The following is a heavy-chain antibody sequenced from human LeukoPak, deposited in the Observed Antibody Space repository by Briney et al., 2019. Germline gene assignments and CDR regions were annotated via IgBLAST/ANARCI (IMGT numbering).Heavy chain of an antibody. V-gene: IGHV1-8*01. Sequence: ASVKVSCKASGYTFTSYDINWVRQATGQGLEWMGWMNPNSGNTGYAQKFQGRVTMTRNTSISTAYMELSSLRSEDTAVYYCARAGSYYYASSGYYYPTAFDIWGQGTMVTVSS. CDR3: ARAGSYYYASSGYYYPTAFDI. CDR1: GYTFTSYD. J-gene: IGHJ3*02. D-gene: IGHD3-22*01. CDR2: MNPNSGNT.